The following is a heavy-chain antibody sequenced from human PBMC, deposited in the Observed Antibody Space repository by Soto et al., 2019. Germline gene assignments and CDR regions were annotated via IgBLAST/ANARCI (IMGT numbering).Heavy chain of an antibody. CDR3: ARRYGPRAFDI. Sequence: QVQLQESGPGLVKPSQTLSLTCTVSVGSISSGDNYWSWIRQPPGKGLEWIGYIFNTGRTYYNPSLKSRVTISADTSKNQFSLKLSSVTAADTAVYYCARRYGPRAFDICGQGTMVTVSS. CDR2: IFNTGRT. J-gene: IGHJ3*02. V-gene: IGHV4-30-4*01. D-gene: IGHD3-9*01. CDR1: VGSISSGDNY.